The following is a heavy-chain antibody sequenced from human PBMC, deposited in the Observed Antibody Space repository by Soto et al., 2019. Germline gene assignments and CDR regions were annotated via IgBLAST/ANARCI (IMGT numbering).Heavy chain of an antibody. V-gene: IGHV3-53*04. D-gene: IGHD4-17*01. Sequence: EVQLVESGGGLVQPGGSLRLSCAASGFTVSSNYMSWVRQAPGKGLEWVSVIYSGGSTYYADSVKGRFTISRHNSKNTLYLQMNSLRAEDTDVYYCARIDTTVTTPYYFDYWGQGTLVTVSS. CDR2: IYSGGST. J-gene: IGHJ4*02. CDR1: GFTVSSNY. CDR3: ARIDTTVTTPYYFDY.